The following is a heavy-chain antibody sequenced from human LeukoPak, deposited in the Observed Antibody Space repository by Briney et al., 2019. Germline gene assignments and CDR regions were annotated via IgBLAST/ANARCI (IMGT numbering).Heavy chain of an antibody. CDR3: ARGPSNWNTFDSAFDI. Sequence: PGGSLRLSCAAYGFTFSSYAMGWVRQAPGKGLEWVSVISGSGSNTSYADSVKGRFTISRDNSKNTLYLQMNSLRAEDTAVYYCARGPSNWNTFDSAFDIWGQGTMVTVSS. J-gene: IGHJ3*02. V-gene: IGHV3-23*01. CDR2: ISGSGSNT. CDR1: GFTFSSYA. D-gene: IGHD1/OR15-1a*01.